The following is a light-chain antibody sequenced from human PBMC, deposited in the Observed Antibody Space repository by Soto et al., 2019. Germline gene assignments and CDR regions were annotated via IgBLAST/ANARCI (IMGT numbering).Light chain of an antibody. V-gene: IGKV3D-11*01. J-gene: IGKJ2*01. CDR2: DAS. Sequence: EIVLTQSPATLSLSPGERATLSCRASQGVSSYLAWYQQKPGQAPRLLIYDASNRATGIPARFSGSGPGTDFTLTISSLEPEDFAVYYCQQYVTSPPGYTFGQGTELRIK. CDR3: QQYVTSPPGYT. CDR1: QGVSSY.